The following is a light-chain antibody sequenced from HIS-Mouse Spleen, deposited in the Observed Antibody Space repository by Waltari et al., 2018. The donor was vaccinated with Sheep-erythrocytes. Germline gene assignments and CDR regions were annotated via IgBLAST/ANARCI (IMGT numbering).Light chain of an antibody. J-gene: IGKJ3*01. CDR2: AAS. CDR1: QSMSSY. CDR3: QQSYSTPQFT. V-gene: IGKV1-39*01. Sequence: DIQMTQSPSSLSASVGDRVHITCRASQSMSSYLNWYQQKPGKAPKLLIYAASSLQSGVPSRFSGSGSGTDFTLTISSLQPEDFATYYCQQSYSTPQFTFGPGTKVDIK.